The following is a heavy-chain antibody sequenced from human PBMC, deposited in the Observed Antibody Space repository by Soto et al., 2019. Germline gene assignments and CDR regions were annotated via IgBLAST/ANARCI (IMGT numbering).Heavy chain of an antibody. CDR3: ARDKITGLFDY. Sequence: TSETLSLTCTVSGGSISSGGYSWTWIRQHPGTGLEWIGEINHSGSTYYNPSLKSRVTISVDTSKNQFSLKLTSVTAADTAVYYCARDKITGLFDYWGQGTLVTVSS. J-gene: IGHJ4*02. CDR2: INHSGST. V-gene: IGHV4-31*03. CDR1: GGSISSGGYS. D-gene: IGHD2-8*02.